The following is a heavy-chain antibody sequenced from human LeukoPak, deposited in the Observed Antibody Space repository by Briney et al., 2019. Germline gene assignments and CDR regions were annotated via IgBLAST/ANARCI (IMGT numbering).Heavy chain of an antibody. J-gene: IGHJ4*02. CDR1: GFTFSSYE. V-gene: IGHV3-48*03. CDR2: ISSSGSTI. D-gene: IGHD6-19*01. Sequence: PGGSLRLSCAASGFTFSSYEMNWVRQAPGKGLEWVSYISSSGSTIYYADSVKGRFTISRDNAKNSLYLQMNSLRAEDTAVYYCARSRGGWLSDYWGQGTLVTVSS. CDR3: ARSRGGWLSDY.